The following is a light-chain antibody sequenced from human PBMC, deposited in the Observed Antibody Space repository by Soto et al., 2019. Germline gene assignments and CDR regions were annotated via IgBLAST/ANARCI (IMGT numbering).Light chain of an antibody. CDR2: AAS. CDR1: QSVSSY. V-gene: IGKV1-39*01. Sequence: DIQMTQSPSSLSASVGDRVTITCRASQSVSSYLNWYQQKQGKAPNILIYAASSLQSGVPSRFSGSGSGTDFTLTISSLQPEDFATYYCQQSYSTLTFGPGTKVDIK. J-gene: IGKJ3*01. CDR3: QQSYSTLT.